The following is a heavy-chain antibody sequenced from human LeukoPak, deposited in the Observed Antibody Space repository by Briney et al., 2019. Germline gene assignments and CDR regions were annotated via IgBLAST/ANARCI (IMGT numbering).Heavy chain of an antibody. V-gene: IGHV4-31*03. CDR3: ARGGNRFGGFYFDY. D-gene: IGHD3-10*01. Sequence: SGTLSLTCTVSADSLSSGGHYWAWIRQFPRKGLESIGFIHHSGRSRHNPSLKDRVAISVDTSRKQFALKLSSVTAADTAMYYCARGGNRFGGFYFDYWGQGIQVIVSS. J-gene: IGHJ4*02. CDR2: IHHSGRS. CDR1: ADSLSSGGHY.